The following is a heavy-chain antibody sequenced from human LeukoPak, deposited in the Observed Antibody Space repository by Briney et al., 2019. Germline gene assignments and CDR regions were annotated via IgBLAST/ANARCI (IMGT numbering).Heavy chain of an antibody. Sequence: DPSETLSLTCTVSGGSISSYYWSWIRQPPGKGLEWIGYIYYSGSTNYNPSLKSRVTLSVDTSKNQFSLKLSSVTAADTAVYYCARDRTTSRPHYYGMDVWGQGTTVTVSS. CDR2: IYYSGST. J-gene: IGHJ6*02. CDR3: ARDRTTSRPHYYGMDV. V-gene: IGHV4-59*12. D-gene: IGHD1-1*01. CDR1: GGSISSYY.